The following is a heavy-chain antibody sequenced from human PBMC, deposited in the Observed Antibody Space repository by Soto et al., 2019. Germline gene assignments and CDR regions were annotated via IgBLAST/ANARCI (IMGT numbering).Heavy chain of an antibody. V-gene: IGHV4-31*03. CDR2: IYYSGST. D-gene: IGHD3-22*01. CDR3: ARDRGYESSLGLYY. CDR1: GCSISSGGYY. J-gene: IGHJ4*02. Sequence: QVQLQESGPGLVKPSQTLSLTCTVSGCSISSGGYYWSWIRQHPRKGLEWIGYIYYSGSTYYNPSLKSRVTISVDTSKKQFSLKLSSVTAADTAVYFCARDRGYESSLGLYYWGQGTLVTVSS.